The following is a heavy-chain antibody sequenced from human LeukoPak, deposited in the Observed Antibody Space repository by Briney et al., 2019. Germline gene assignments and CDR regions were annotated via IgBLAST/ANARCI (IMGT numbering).Heavy chain of an antibody. CDR3: ARGTVRGAEIDY. CDR2: IYYSGST. J-gene: IGHJ4*02. CDR1: GGSISSYY. Sequence: PSETLSLTCTVSGGSISSYYWSWIRQPPGKGLEWIGYIYYSGSTNYNPSLKSRVTMSVDTSKNQFSLKLSSVTAADTAVYYCARGTVRGAEIDYWGQGTLVTVSS. D-gene: IGHD3-10*01. V-gene: IGHV4-59*12.